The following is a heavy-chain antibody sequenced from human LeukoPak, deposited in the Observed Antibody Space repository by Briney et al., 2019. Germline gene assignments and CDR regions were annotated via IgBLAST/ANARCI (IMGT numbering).Heavy chain of an antibody. J-gene: IGHJ6*02. D-gene: IGHD4-17*01. CDR1: GYTFTMYY. CDR2: INPSDGAT. Sequence: ASVKVSCKASGYTFTMYYIHWVRQAPGQGLEWMGMINPSDGATTYAQRFQGRVTMTRDMSTTTVYMDLRSLRSEDTAVYYCATLPGTVTRYYYYGMDVWGQGTTVTVSS. CDR3: ATLPGTVTRYYYYGMDV. V-gene: IGHV1-46*01.